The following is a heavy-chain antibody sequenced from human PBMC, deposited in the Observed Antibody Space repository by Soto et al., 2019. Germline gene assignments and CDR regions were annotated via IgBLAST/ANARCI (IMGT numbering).Heavy chain of an antibody. D-gene: IGHD3-3*01. J-gene: IGHJ5*02. CDR3: ARDQRITIFGVGNWFDP. Sequence: SETLSLTCAVSGGSISSSNWWSWVRQPPGKGLEWIGEIYHSGSTNYNPSLKSRVTISVDKSKNQFSLKLSSVTAADTAVYYCARDQRITIFGVGNWFDPWGQGTLVTVSS. CDR1: GGSISSSNW. CDR2: IYHSGST. V-gene: IGHV4-4*02.